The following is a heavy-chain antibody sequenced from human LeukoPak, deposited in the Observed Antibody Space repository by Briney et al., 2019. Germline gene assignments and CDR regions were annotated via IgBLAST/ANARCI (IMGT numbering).Heavy chain of an antibody. CDR2: INSDGSST. Sequence: PGGSLRLSCAASGSTFSSYWMYWVRQAPGKGLVWVSRINSDGSSTNYADSVKGRFTISRDNAKNTLYLQMNSLRAEDTAVYYCARVVGATTPRFDYWGQGTLATVSS. V-gene: IGHV3-74*01. D-gene: IGHD1-26*01. J-gene: IGHJ4*02. CDR1: GSTFSSYW. CDR3: ARVVGATTPRFDY.